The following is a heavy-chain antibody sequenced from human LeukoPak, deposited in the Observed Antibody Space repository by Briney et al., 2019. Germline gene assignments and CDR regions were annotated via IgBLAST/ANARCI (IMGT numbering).Heavy chain of an antibody. V-gene: IGHV4-59*08. CDR2: IYYSGST. CDR1: GGSISSYY. D-gene: IGHD3-22*01. CDR3: ARTDYYDSSGSSYWYFDL. Sequence: PSETLSLTCTVSGGSISSYYWSWIRQPPGRGLEWIGYIYYSGSTNYNPSLKSRVTISVDTSKNQFSLKLSSVTAADTAVYYCARTDYYDSSGSSYWYFDLWGRGTPVTVSS. J-gene: IGHJ2*01.